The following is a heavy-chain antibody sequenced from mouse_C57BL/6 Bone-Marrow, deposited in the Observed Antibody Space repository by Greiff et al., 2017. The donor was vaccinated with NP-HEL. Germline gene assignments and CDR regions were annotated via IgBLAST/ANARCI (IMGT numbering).Heavy chain of an antibody. V-gene: IGHV1-75*01. CDR2: SFPGSGST. CDR3: ARQLRLPAWFAY. D-gene: IGHD3-2*02. Sequence: QVQLKQSGPELVKPGASVKISCKASGYTFTDYYINWVKQRPGQGLEWIGWSFPGSGSTYYNEKFKGKATLTVDKSSSTAYMLLSSLTSEDSAVYFCARQLRLPAWFAYWGQGTLVTVSA. CDR1: GYTFTDYY. J-gene: IGHJ3*01.